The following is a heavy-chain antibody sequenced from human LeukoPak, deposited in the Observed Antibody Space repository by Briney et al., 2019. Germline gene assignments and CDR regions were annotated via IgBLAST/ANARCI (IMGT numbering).Heavy chain of an antibody. J-gene: IGHJ4*02. V-gene: IGHV3-66*01. D-gene: IGHD2-15*01. CDR3: ARDLISGPATHDS. CDR1: GFTVTNND. CDR2: ITSGGST. Sequence: GGSLRLSCAASGFTVTNNDMNWVRQAPGKGLEWVSVITSGGSTYFADSVKGRFTVSRDNSKNTLSLQMNSLRVEDTAVYYCARDLISGPATHDSWGQGTLVTVSS.